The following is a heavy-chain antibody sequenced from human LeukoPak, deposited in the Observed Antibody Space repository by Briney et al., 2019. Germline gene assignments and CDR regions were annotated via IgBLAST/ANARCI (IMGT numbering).Heavy chain of an antibody. CDR3: ARDLKSIYYYDINAGAYDI. V-gene: IGHV3-33*08. CDR2: IWYDGSTK. CDR1: GFTFSTYW. J-gene: IGHJ3*02. D-gene: IGHD3-22*01. Sequence: GGSLRLSCAASGFTFSTYWMRWVRQVPGKGLERVAVIWYDGSTKYYADSVKGRFTIYRDNSKNMLYLQMNSLRAEDTAVYYCARDLKSIYYYDINAGAYDIWGQGTMVTVSS.